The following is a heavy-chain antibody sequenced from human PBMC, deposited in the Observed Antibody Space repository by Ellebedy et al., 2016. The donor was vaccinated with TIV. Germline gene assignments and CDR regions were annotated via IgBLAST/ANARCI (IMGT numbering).Heavy chain of an antibody. CDR1: GYTFTSYA. CDR2: INAGNGYT. J-gene: IGHJ4*02. CDR3: ARDLFTDPRRYGSGTYYKTPMGY. D-gene: IGHD3-10*01. V-gene: IGHV1-3*01. Sequence: AASVKVSCKASGYTFTSYAMHWVRQAPGQRLEWMGWINAGNGYTKYSQKFQGRVTITRDTSASTAYLELSSLRSEDTAVYYCARDLFTDPRRYGSGTYYKTPMGYWGQGTLVTVSS.